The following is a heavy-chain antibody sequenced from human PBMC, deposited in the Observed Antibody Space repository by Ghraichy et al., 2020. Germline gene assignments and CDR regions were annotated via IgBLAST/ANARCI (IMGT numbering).Heavy chain of an antibody. CDR1: GFTFSSYA. CDR2: ISGSGGST. Sequence: ETLSLTCAASGFTFSSYAMSWVRQAPGKGLEWVSAISGSGGSTYYADSVKGRFTISRDNSKNTLYLQMNSLRAEDTAVYYCAKAPGLPYSNYFGYWGQGTLVTVSS. J-gene: IGHJ4*02. V-gene: IGHV3-23*01. CDR3: AKAPGLPYSNYFGY. D-gene: IGHD4-11*01.